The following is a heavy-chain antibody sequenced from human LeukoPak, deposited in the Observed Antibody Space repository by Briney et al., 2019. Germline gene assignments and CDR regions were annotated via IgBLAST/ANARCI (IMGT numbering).Heavy chain of an antibody. V-gene: IGHV3-74*01. J-gene: IGHJ6*04. Sequence: PGGSLRLSCAASGFTFSSYWVHCVRQAPGKGLVWVSRINSDGSCTSYADSVKGRFTISRDNAKNTLYLQMNSLRAEDTAVYYCATTFDWLLFFDVWGKGTTVTVSS. CDR3: ATTFDWLLFFDV. D-gene: IGHD3-9*01. CDR2: INSDGSCT. CDR1: GFTFSSYW.